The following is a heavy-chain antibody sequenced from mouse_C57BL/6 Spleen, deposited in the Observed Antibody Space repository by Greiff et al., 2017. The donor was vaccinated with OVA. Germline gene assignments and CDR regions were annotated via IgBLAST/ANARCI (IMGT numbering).Heavy chain of an antibody. CDR3: AREEITGTDYAMDY. V-gene: IGHV1-55*01. CDR2: IYPGSGST. CDR1: GYTFTSYW. Sequence: VQLQQPGAELVKPGASVKMSGKASGYTFTSYWITGVKQRPGQGLEWMGDIYPGSGSTNYKGKFKRKATLTVDTSSSTAYMQLSSLTSEDSAVYYCAREEITGTDYAMDYWGQGTSVTVSS. J-gene: IGHJ4*01. D-gene: IGHD4-1*01.